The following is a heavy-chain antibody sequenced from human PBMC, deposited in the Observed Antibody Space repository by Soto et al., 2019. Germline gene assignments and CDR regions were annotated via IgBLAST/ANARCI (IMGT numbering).Heavy chain of an antibody. CDR2: INHSGST. CDR3: ARGPAYYGSGTSXYYYGMDV. D-gene: IGHD3-10*01. Sequence: SGTLSLTCAVYGGSFGGYYWSWIRQPPGKGLEWIGEINHSGSTNYNPSLKSRVTISVDTSKNQFSLKLSSVTAADTAVYYCARGPAYYGSGTSXYYYGMDVWGQGTTVS. V-gene: IGHV4-34*01. CDR1: GGSFGGYY. J-gene: IGHJ6*02.